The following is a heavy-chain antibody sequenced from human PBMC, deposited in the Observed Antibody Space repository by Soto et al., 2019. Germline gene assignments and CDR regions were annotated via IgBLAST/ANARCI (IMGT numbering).Heavy chain of an antibody. CDR1: GGSLSSSSYS. CDR3: ARDPSYLTTFDY. CDR2: IYYSGST. V-gene: IGHV4-39*02. D-gene: IGHD4-17*01. J-gene: IGHJ4*02. Sequence: SQTLSLTCTVSGGSLSSSSYSWGWIRQPPGKGLEWIGSIYYSGSTYYNPSLKSRVTISVDTSKNQFSLKLSSVTAADTAVYYCARDPSYLTTFDYWGQGTLVTVSS.